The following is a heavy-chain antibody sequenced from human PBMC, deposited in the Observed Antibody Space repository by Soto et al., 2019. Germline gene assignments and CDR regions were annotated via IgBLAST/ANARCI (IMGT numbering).Heavy chain of an antibody. CDR3: ARVGGSGWYRSGEYYLDV. V-gene: IGHV3-13*01. J-gene: IGHJ6*03. Sequence: EVQLVESGGGLVQPGGSLRRSCAASGFTFSSYDMHWVRQATGKGLEWVSAIGTAGDTYYPGSVKGRFTISRENAKNSLYLQMNSPRAGDTAVYYCARVGGSGWYRSGEYYLDVCGKGTTVTVSS. CDR1: GFTFSSYD. CDR2: IGTAGDT. D-gene: IGHD6-19*01.